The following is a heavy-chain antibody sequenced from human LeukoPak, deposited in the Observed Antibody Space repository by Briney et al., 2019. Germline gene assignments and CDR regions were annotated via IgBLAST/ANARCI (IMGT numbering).Heavy chain of an antibody. V-gene: IGHV4-4*07. D-gene: IGHD1-26*01. CDR1: GGSISSYY. CDR3: ASDEGGSSDY. Sequence: SETLSLTCTVSGGSISSYYWTWIRQPAGKGLEWIGRIYSSGNTNYNPSLKSRITMSIDTSKNQFSLKLSSVTAADTAVYYCASDEGGSSDYWGQGTLVTVSS. CDR2: IYSSGNT. J-gene: IGHJ4*02.